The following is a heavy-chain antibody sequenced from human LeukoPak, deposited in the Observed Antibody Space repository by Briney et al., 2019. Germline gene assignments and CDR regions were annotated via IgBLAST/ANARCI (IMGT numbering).Heavy chain of an antibody. CDR2: TNPNTGGT. V-gene: IGHV1-2*02. CDR3: ASSVGYNKAGYYYYMDF. J-gene: IGHJ6*03. CDR1: GYTFTGSY. Sequence: ASVKVSCKASGYTFTGSYMHWVRQAPGQGLEWMGWTNPNTGGTNYAQKFQGRVTMTWDTSISTAYMELNSLRSDDTAVYYCASSVGYNKAGYYYYMDFWGKGTTVTVSS. D-gene: IGHD5-24*01.